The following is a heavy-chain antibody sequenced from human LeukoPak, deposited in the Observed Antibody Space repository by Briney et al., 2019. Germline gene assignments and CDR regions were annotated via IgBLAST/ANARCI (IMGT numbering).Heavy chain of an antibody. CDR1: GYTFTSYA. CDR3: ARGPWIAVAGPLGY. V-gene: IGHV1-3*01. D-gene: IGHD6-19*01. J-gene: IGHJ4*02. Sequence: GASVKVSCKASGYTFTSYAMHWVRQAPGQRLEWMGWINAGNGNTKYSQKFQGRVIITRDTSASTAYMELNSLRSEDTAVYYCARGPWIAVAGPLGYWGQGTLVTVSS. CDR2: INAGNGNT.